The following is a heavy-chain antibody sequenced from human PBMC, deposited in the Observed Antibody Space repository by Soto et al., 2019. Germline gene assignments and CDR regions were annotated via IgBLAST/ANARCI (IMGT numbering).Heavy chain of an antibody. CDR1: GFTFSDYY. D-gene: IGHD2-2*01. CDR2: ISSSGSTI. Sequence: GGSLRLSCAASGFTFSDYYMSWIRQAPGKGLEWVSYISSSGSTIYYADSVKGRFTISRDNAKNSLYLQMNSLRAEDTAVYYCAREVVVPTAGVALDIWGQGTMVTVSS. CDR3: AREVVVPTAGVALDI. V-gene: IGHV3-11*01. J-gene: IGHJ3*02.